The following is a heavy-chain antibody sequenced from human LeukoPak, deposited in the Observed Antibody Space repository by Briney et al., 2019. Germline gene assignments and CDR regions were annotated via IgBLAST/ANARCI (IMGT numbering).Heavy chain of an antibody. J-gene: IGHJ6*02. Sequence: GGSLRLSCAASGFTFSSYWMSWVRQAPGKGLEWVANIKQDGSEKYYVESVKGRFTISRDNAKNSLYLQMNSLRAEDTAVYYCARVSGSASYQLLYYYYGMDVWGQGTTVTVSS. CDR1: GFTFSSYW. V-gene: IGHV3-7*01. CDR2: IKQDGSEK. CDR3: ARVSGSASYQLLYYYYGMDV. D-gene: IGHD2-2*01.